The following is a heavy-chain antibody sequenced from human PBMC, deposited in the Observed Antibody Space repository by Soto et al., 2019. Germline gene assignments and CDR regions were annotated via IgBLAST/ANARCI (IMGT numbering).Heavy chain of an antibody. CDR1: GFTFNTYS. D-gene: IGHD2-21*02. J-gene: IGHJ4*02. V-gene: IGHV3-21*01. CDR2: ISPSSSYI. Sequence: GGSLRLSCAASGFTFNTYSMNWVRQAPGKGLAWVSSISPSSSYIYHADSMKGRFTISRDNAKNSLYLQMNSLRVEDTAVYYCARALPGVTKPHYSDSWGQGTLVTVSS. CDR3: ARALPGVTKPHYSDS.